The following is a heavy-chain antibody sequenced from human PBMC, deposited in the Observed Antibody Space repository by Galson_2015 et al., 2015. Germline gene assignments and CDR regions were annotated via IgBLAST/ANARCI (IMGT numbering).Heavy chain of an antibody. J-gene: IGHJ3*02. CDR3: ARVLPLYNFWSGLGGAFDI. V-gene: IGHV3-11*06. D-gene: IGHD3-3*01. Sequence: GRFTISRDNAKDSLYLQMNSLRVEDTAVYYCARVLPLYNFWSGLGGAFDIWGQGTVVTVSS.